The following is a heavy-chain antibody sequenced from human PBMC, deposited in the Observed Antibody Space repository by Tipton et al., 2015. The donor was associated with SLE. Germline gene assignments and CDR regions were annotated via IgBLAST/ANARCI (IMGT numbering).Heavy chain of an antibody. V-gene: IGHV4-39*07. CDR1: GGSISSSRYS. J-gene: IGHJ3*02. CDR3: ARGKDYDFWSGYYRRDASDI. CDR2: IYYSGST. Sequence: TLSLTCTVSGGSISSSRYSWGWIRQPPGKGLEWIGSIYYSGSTYYHPSLKSRVTISIDTSKNQFSLKLSSVTAADTSVYYCARGKDYDFWSGYYRRDASDIWGQGTMVTVSS. D-gene: IGHD3-3*01.